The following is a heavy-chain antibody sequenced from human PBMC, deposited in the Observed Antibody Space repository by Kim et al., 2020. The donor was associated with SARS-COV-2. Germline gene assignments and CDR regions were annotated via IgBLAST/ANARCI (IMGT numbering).Heavy chain of an antibody. Sequence: GGSLRLSCAASGFTFSSYSMNWVRQAPGKGLEWVSYISSSSSTIYYADSVKGRFTISRDNAKNSLYLQMKSLRDEDTAVYYCARDLISVGIAVAGTLGWFDPWGQGTLVTVSS. D-gene: IGHD6-19*01. J-gene: IGHJ5*02. V-gene: IGHV3-48*02. CDR2: ISSSSSTI. CDR1: GFTFSSYS. CDR3: ARDLISVGIAVAGTLGWFDP.